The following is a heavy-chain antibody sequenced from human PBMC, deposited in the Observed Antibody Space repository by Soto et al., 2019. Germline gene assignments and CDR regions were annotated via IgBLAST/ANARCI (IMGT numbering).Heavy chain of an antibody. CDR2: VNPKSGNT. CDR1: GYSFSTYD. J-gene: IGHJ5*02. V-gene: IGHV1-8*01. D-gene: IGHD2-2*02. Sequence: QVQLVQSGAEGKKPGASVKVSCKASGYSFSTYDINWVRQAAGQGLGWRGWVNPKSGNTDYAQRFRGRVTMTSNTSISTAYMELSALTPEDTAVYYCARPYCDSTSCYTDWFDPWGQGTLVTVSS. CDR3: ARPYCDSTSCYTDWFDP.